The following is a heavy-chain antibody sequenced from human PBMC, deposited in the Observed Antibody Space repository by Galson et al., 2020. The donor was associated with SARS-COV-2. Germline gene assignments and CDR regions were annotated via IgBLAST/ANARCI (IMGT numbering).Heavy chain of an antibody. CDR2: IRYDGTKE. CDR1: GFNFRSYA. D-gene: IGHD3-3*01. J-gene: IGHJ4*02. V-gene: IGHV3-30*02. Sequence: GESLKISCVASGFNFRSYAMHWVRQAPGKGLEWVAVIRYDGTKEYYAESVQGRFSISRDNSENTVYLQMNSLRAEDTAVYYCAKGGQFWNPDMDFDYWGQGTLVTISS. CDR3: AKGGQFWNPDMDFDY.